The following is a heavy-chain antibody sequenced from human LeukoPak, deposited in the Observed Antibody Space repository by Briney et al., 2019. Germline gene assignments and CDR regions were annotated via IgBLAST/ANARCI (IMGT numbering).Heavy chain of an antibody. J-gene: IGHJ5*02. Sequence: PGRSLRLSCAASGFTFSSYGMHWVRQAPGKGLGWVAAISYDGSSKYYADAVKGRFSVSRDNSKNTLYLQMSSLRPEDTAVYYCARDHQLQNGNWFDPWGQGTLVTVSS. D-gene: IGHD2-2*01. CDR3: ARDHQLQNGNWFDP. CDR1: GFTFSSYG. CDR2: ISYDGSSK. V-gene: IGHV3-30*03.